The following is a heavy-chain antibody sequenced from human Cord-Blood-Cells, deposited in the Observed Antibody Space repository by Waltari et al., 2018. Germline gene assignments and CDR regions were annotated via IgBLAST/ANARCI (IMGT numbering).Heavy chain of an antibody. V-gene: IGHV4-34*01. D-gene: IGHD3-16*01. CDR1: GGSLSGYD. CDR3: ARGSVSRDY. Sequence: QVQLQQWGAGLLTPSETLSLTCSVYGGSLSGYDWSWIRQPPGKGLEWIGKINHSESTNYNPALRSRVAISVDTSKNQFSLKLSSVTAADTAVYYCARGSVSRDYWGQGTLVTVSS. CDR2: INHSEST. J-gene: IGHJ4*02.